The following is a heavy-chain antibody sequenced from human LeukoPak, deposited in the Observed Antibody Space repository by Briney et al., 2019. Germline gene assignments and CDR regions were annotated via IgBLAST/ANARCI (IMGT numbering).Heavy chain of an antibody. CDR2: IYSDSST. Sequence: GGSLRLSCAASGFTVSSKYMCWVRQAPGKGLEWVSVIYSDSSTYYADSVKGRFTISRDISKNTLYLQMSSLRAEDTGLYYCARVQGSGLFRWYWGQGTLVTVSS. CDR3: ARVQGSGLFRWY. J-gene: IGHJ4*02. D-gene: IGHD2-15*01. V-gene: IGHV3-66*01. CDR1: GFTVSSKY.